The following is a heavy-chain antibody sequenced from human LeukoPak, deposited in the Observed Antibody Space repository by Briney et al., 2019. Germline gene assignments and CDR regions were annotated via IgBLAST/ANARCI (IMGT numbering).Heavy chain of an antibody. V-gene: IGHV3-33*01. CDR3: AGNSCGGVCPYYFDY. CDR1: RFTFSSYG. CDR2: IWYDGSNK. Sequence: GGSLRLSCAASRFTFSSYGMLWVRQAPGKGLEWVAVIWYDGSNKYYADSVRGRFTISRDNSKNTLYLQMNSLRAEDTAVYYCAGNSCGGVCPYYFDYWGQGTLVTVSS. J-gene: IGHJ4*02. D-gene: IGHD2-21*02.